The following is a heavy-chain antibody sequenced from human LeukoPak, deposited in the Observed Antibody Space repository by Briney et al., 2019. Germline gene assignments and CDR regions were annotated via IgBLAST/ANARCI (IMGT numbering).Heavy chain of an antibody. CDR2: ISYDGSNK. Sequence: GGPLRLSCAASGFTFSSYGMHWVRQAPGKGLEWVAVISYDGSNKYYADSVKGRFTISRDNSKNTLYLQMNSLRAEDTAVYYCAKTRPSVAGLYYYYYGMDVWGQGTTVTVSS. J-gene: IGHJ6*02. CDR3: AKTRPSVAGLYYYYYGMDV. CDR1: GFTFSSYG. V-gene: IGHV3-30*18. D-gene: IGHD6-19*01.